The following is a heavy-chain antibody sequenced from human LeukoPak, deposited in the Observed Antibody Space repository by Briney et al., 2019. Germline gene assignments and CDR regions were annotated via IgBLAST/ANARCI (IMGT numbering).Heavy chain of an antibody. V-gene: IGHV1-18*04. D-gene: IGHD1-1*01. J-gene: IGHJ3*02. CDR3: ARGYNWNDAVDAFDI. CDR1: GYTFTSYG. Sequence: ASVKVSCKASGYTFTSYGISWVRQAPGQGFEWMGWISAYNGKTNYAQKLQGRVTMTTDTSTSTAYMDLRSLRSDDTAVYYCARGYNWNDAVDAFDIWGQGTMATVSS. CDR2: ISAYNGKT.